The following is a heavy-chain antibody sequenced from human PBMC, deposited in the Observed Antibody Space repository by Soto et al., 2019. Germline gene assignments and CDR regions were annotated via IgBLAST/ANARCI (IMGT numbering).Heavy chain of an antibody. CDR1: GGIFTNNA. Sequence: QVQVVQSGAEVKKPGSSVKVSCKVSGGIFTNNAISWVRQAPGQGLEWLGGVIPLFDTAYYAQIFRGRLRISADGAKTTAYMELSGLTSADTAVYFCATGGHNDGDNFYHGMDVWGQGTTVTVS. J-gene: IGHJ6*02. CDR3: ATGGHNDGDNFYHGMDV. CDR2: VIPLFDTA. V-gene: IGHV1-69*01. D-gene: IGHD2-21*02.